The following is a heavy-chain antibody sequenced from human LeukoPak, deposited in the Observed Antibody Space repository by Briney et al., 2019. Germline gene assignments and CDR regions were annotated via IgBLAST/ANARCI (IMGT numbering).Heavy chain of an antibody. CDR2: ISGNGHGT. J-gene: IGHJ3*02. V-gene: IGHV3-64*02. CDR1: GFTFSSYA. CDR3: ARASITASGPHDVYDI. D-gene: IGHD6-13*01. Sequence: PGGSLRLSCAASGFTFSSYAMSWVRQAPGKGLEYGSAISGNGHGTWYRDSVKGRFSISRDNSEQILYLQMGSLRAEDMAVYFCARASITASGPHDVYDIWGRGTMVTVSS.